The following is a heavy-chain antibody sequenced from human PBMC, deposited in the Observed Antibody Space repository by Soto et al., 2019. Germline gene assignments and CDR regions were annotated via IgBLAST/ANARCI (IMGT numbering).Heavy chain of an antibody. CDR1: GYSFSNFG. D-gene: IGHD3-3*01. J-gene: IGHJ3*02. CDR3: ARDRRFLEWLLSGDDFQM. V-gene: IGHV1-18*01. CDR2: ISAYNDKT. Sequence: QTHLVQSGAEVKEPGASVMLSCKASGYSFSNFGISWVRQAPGQGLEWMGWISAYNDKTQYAQKVQGRVTMTTNASTTTAYMELRSLTSDDTAMYYCARDRRFLEWLLSGDDFQMWGQGTMVTVSS.